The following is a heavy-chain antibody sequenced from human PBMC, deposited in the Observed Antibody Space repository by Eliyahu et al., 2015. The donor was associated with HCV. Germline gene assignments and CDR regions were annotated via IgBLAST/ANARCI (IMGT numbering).Heavy chain of an antibody. D-gene: IGHD2-2*01. CDR2: ISGSGGST. CDR1: XFXFSSYA. V-gene: IGHV3-23*01. Sequence: EVQLLESGGGLVQPGGSLXLSCAAXXFXFSSYAMGWXRQAPGKGLEGVXAISGSGGSTYYADSVKGRFTISRDNSKNTLYLQMNSLRAEDTAVYYCANPPSRYCSSTSCFLWGQGTLVTVSS. CDR3: ANPPSRYCSSTSCFL. J-gene: IGHJ4*02.